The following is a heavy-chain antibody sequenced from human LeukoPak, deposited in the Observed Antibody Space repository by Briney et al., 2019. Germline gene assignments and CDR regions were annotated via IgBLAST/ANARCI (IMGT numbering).Heavy chain of an antibody. D-gene: IGHD6-13*01. CDR3: AKDRGIAAAGFNSNWFDP. Sequence: GGTLRLSCAASGFTFSSYGMSWVRQAPGKGLEWVSAISGSGGSTYYADSVKGRFTISRDNSKNTLYLQMNSLRAEDTAVYYCAKDRGIAAAGFNSNWFDPWGQGTLVTVSS. CDR2: ISGSGGST. V-gene: IGHV3-23*01. CDR1: GFTFSSYG. J-gene: IGHJ5*02.